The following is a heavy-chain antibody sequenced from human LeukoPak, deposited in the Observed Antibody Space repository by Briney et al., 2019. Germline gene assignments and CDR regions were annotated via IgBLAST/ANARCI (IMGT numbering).Heavy chain of an antibody. V-gene: IGHV4-4*07. Sequence: SETLSLTCTVSGGSISSYYWSWIRQPAGKGLEWIGRIYTSGSTNYNPSLKSRVTMSVDTSKNQFSLKLSSVTAADTAVYYCARHLSGYSYGPIDYWGQGTLVTVSS. J-gene: IGHJ4*02. CDR2: IYTSGST. CDR1: GGSISSYY. CDR3: ARHLSGYSYGPIDY. D-gene: IGHD5-18*01.